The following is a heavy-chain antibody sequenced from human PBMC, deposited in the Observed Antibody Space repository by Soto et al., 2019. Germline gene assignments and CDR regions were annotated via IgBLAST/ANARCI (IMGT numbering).Heavy chain of an antibody. Sequence: GGSLRLSCAASGFTFSSYGMRWVRQAPGKGLEWVAVIWYDGSNKYYADSVKGRFTISRDNSKNTLYLQMNSLRAEDTAVYYCARPRGNDYSNYGYYYYGMDVWGQGTTVTVSS. J-gene: IGHJ6*02. CDR3: ARPRGNDYSNYGYYYYGMDV. CDR2: IWYDGSNK. CDR1: GFTFSSYG. V-gene: IGHV3-33*01. D-gene: IGHD4-4*01.